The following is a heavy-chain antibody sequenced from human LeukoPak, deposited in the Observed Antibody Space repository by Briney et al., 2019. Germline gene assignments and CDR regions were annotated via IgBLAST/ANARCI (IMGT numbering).Heavy chain of an antibody. Sequence: GGSLRLSCAASGFTFSSYWMSWVRQAPGEGLEWVANIKQDGSEKYYVDSVKGRFTISRDNAKNSLCLQMNSLRAEDTAVYYCGRGRGGYDFWSGWGPKTFDYWGQGTLVTVSS. D-gene: IGHD3-3*01. CDR2: IKQDGSEK. CDR1: GFTFSSYW. V-gene: IGHV3-7*01. J-gene: IGHJ4*02. CDR3: GRGRGGYDFWSGWGPKTFDY.